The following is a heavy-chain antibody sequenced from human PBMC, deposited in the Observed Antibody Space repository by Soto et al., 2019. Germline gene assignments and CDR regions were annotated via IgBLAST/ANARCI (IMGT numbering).Heavy chain of an antibody. V-gene: IGHV3-23*01. J-gene: IGHJ4*02. CDR3: AKDGVWGDYYDSSGYPHGFDY. CDR2: ISVSGGST. CDR1: GFTFSSYA. D-gene: IGHD3-22*01. Sequence: EVQLLESGGGLVQPGGSLRLSCAASGFTFSSYAMSWVRQAPGKGLEWVSAISVSGGSTYNADSVKGRFTISRDNSKNTLYLQMNSLRAEDTAVYYCAKDGVWGDYYDSSGYPHGFDYWGQGTLVTVSS.